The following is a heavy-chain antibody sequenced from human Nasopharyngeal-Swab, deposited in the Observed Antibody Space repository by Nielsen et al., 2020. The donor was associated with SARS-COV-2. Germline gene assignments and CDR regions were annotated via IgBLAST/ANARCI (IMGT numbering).Heavy chain of an antibody. CDR1: GFTFSSYG. V-gene: IGHV3-33*01. CDR3: ARDIPFAVTGTTPPDAFDI. D-gene: IGHD1-7*01. J-gene: IGHJ3*02. CDR2: IWYDGSNK. Sequence: GESLKTSCAASGFTFSSYGMHWVRQAPGKGLEWVAVIWYDGSNKYYADSVKGRFTISRDNSKNTLYLQMNSLRAEDTAVYYCARDIPFAVTGTTPPDAFDIWGQGTMVTVSS.